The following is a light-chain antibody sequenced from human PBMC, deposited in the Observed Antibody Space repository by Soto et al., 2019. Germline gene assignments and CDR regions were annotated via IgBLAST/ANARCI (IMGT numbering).Light chain of an antibody. CDR2: AAS. J-gene: IGKJ3*01. CDR1: LHISSY. CDR3: QIYNCGPST. Sequence: DIQMTQSPSSLSASVGDRVIITCRASLHISSYLAWYQQIPGKVPTLLIYAASTLQSGFPSRISGSGSGTDFTLTISSLQPDYVATYYCQIYNCGPSTFGPGTTVQI. V-gene: IGKV1-27*01.